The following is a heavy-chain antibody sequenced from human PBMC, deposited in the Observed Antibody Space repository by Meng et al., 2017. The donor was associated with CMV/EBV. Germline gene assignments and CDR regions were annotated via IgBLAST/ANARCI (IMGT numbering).Heavy chain of an antibody. D-gene: IGHD2-2*01. J-gene: IGHJ6*02. CDR1: GGSFSGYY. V-gene: IGHV4-34*01. CDR3: ARGRKTYCSSTSCYRYGMDV. Sequence: SETLSLTCAVYGGSFSGYYWSWIRQPPGKGLVWIGEINHSGSTNYNPSLKSRVTISVDTSKNQFSLKLSSVTAADTAVYYCARGRKTYCSSTSCYRYGMDVWGQGTTVTVSS. CDR2: INHSGST.